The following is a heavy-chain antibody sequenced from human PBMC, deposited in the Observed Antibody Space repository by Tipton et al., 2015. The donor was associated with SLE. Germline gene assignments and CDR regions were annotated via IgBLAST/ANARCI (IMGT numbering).Heavy chain of an antibody. CDR2: FYHRGAT. V-gene: IGHV4-38-2*01. J-gene: IGHJ4*02. Sequence: LRLSCSVSGHSISSGFYWGWIRQSPGKGLEWIGNFYHRGATYYNPSLKSRVTISADTSKNHLSLKPTSVTAADTAVYFCARSSSVRTLLWPTFDYWGQGTLVTVSS. CDR3: ARSSSVRTLLWPTFDY. CDR1: GHSISSGFY. D-gene: IGHD2/OR15-2a*01.